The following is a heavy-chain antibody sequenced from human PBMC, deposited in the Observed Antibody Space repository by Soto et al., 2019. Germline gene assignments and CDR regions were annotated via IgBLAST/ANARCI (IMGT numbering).Heavy chain of an antibody. CDR1: GYIFTSYK. Sequence: SVKVSCKASGYIFTSYKMHWVRQTPGQRLEWMGWINGGNGDTKYSQKFQGRVTITSDTSASTAYMEVSSLRSEDTAVYYCAREKQPRGLYFYYYGVDVWGQGTTVTVSS. V-gene: IGHV1-3*01. J-gene: IGHJ6*02. CDR3: AREKQPRGLYFYYYGVDV. CDR2: INGGNGDT. D-gene: IGHD3-16*01.